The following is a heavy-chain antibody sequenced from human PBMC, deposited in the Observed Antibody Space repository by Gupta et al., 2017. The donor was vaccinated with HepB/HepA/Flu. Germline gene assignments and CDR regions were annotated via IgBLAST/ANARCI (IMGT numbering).Heavy chain of an antibody. CDR1: GGSISSYY. D-gene: IGHD2-2*01. CDR3: ARSPVPAAIFSFGYYYMDV. Sequence: QVQLQESGPGLVKPSETLSLTCTVSGGSISSYYWSWIRQPPGKGLEWIGYIYYSGRPNYNPALKSRVTISVDTSKNQFSLKLSSVTAADTAVYYCARSPVPAAIFSFGYYYMDVWGKGATVTVSS. J-gene: IGHJ6*03. V-gene: IGHV4-59*01. CDR2: IYYSGRP.